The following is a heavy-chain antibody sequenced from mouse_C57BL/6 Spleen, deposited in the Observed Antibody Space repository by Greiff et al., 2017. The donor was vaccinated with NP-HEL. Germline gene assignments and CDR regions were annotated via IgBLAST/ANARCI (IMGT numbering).Heavy chain of an antibody. CDR1: GYTFTSYW. CDR2: IYPGSGST. CDR3: ARGGYYLYYAMDY. Sequence: VQLQQPGAELVKPGASVKMSCKASGYTFTSYWITWVKQRPGQGLEWIGDIYPGSGSTNYNEKFKSKATLTVDTSSSTAYMQLSSLTSEDSAVYYCARGGYYLYYAMDYWGQGTSVTVSS. V-gene: IGHV1-55*01. D-gene: IGHD2-3*01. J-gene: IGHJ4*01.